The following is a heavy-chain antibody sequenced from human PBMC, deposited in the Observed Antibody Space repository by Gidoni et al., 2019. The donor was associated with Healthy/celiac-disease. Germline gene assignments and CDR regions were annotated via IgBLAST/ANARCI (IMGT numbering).Heavy chain of an antibody. CDR3: ARSDDYGDSASPFDY. V-gene: IGHV3-66*01. J-gene: IGHJ4*02. Sequence: EVQLVESGGGLVQPGGSLRLSCAASGFPVLSNYMSWVRQAPGKGLEGVSVSYSGGSTYYADSVKGRFTISRDNSKNTLYLQMNSLRAEDTAVYYCARSDDYGDSASPFDYWGQGTLVTVSS. D-gene: IGHD4-17*01. CDR1: GFPVLSNY. CDR2: SYSGGST.